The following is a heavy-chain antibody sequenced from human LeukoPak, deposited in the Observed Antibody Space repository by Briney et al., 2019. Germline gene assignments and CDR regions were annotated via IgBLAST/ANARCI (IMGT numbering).Heavy chain of an antibody. V-gene: IGHV3-21*04. J-gene: IGHJ4*02. CDR2: ISSSSSSYI. D-gene: IGHD6-13*01. Sequence: PGGSLRLSCAASGFTFNNYNMNWVRQAPGKGLEWVSSISSSSSSYIYYADSVKGRFTISRDNAKNSLYLQMNSLRAEDTAVYYCAKEEGVWYSSSWYDGYWGQGTLVTVSS. CDR3: AKEEGVWYSSSWYDGY. CDR1: GFTFNNYN.